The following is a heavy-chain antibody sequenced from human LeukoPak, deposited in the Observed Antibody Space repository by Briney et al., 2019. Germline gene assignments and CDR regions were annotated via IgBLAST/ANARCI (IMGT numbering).Heavy chain of an antibody. V-gene: IGHV3-33*01. Sequence: GGSLRLSCVASGFTFSSSGMHWVRQAPGEGLEWVAVIWSDGSTTYYGDSVKGRLTISRDNSKSTLYLQMNSLRAEDTAVYYCAREHHDSSTGAFDVWGQGTMVTVSS. CDR2: IWSDGSTT. CDR1: GFTFSSSG. D-gene: IGHD3-22*01. J-gene: IGHJ3*01. CDR3: AREHHDSSTGAFDV.